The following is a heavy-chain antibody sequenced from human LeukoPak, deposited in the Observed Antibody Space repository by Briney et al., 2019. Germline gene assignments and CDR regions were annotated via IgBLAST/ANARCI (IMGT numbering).Heavy chain of an antibody. J-gene: IGHJ4*02. CDR3: ARAGYSSGWYEDY. CDR1: GYTFTGYY. D-gene: IGHD6-19*01. Sequence: ASVKVSCKASGYTFTGYYMHWVRQAPGQGLEWMGWINPNSGGTNYAQKFQGRVTMTRDTSISTAYMELSRLRSDDTAVYYCARAGYSSGWYEDYWGQGTLVTVSS. CDR2: INPNSGGT. V-gene: IGHV1-2*02.